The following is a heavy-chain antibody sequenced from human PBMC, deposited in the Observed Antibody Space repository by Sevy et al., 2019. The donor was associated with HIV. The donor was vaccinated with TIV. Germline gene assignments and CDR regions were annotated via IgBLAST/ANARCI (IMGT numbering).Heavy chain of an antibody. D-gene: IGHD3-16*02. CDR1: GFTFSSYW. CDR3: AGWTFGCSSTSCYYYDYVWGSYRYYYFDY. J-gene: IGHJ4*02. CDR2: IKQDGSEK. V-gene: IGHV3-7*01. Sequence: GGSLRLSCAASGFTFSSYWMSWVRQAPGKGLEWVANIKQDGSEKYYVDSVKGRFTISRDNAKNSLYLQMNSLRAEDTVVYYCAGWTFGCSSTSCYYYDYVWGSYRYYYFDYWGQGTLVTVSS.